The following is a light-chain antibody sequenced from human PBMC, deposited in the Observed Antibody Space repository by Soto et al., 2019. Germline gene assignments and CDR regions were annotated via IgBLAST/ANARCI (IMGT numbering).Light chain of an antibody. CDR1: QSVDSSF. Sequence: EMVLTQSPGSLSLSPGERATLSCRASQSVDSSFFAWYQKKPGQAPRLVIYGASKRATGIPDRFSGSGSGTDFTLTISRLEPEDFAVYYCQQYVSSVTFGQGTKVEIK. J-gene: IGKJ1*01. CDR3: QQYVSSVT. V-gene: IGKV3-20*01. CDR2: GAS.